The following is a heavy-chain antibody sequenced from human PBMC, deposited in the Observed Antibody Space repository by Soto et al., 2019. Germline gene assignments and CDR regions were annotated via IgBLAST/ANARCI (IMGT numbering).Heavy chain of an antibody. J-gene: IGHJ5*02. V-gene: IGHV3-23*01. CDR2: ISGSGGST. Sequence: GGSLRLSCAASGFTFSSYAMSWVRQSPGKGLEWVSAISGSGGSTYYADSVKGRFTISRDNSKNTLYLQMNSLRAEDTAVYYCAKDPLDSSSWYGGSWFDPWGQGTLVTVSS. D-gene: IGHD6-13*01. CDR3: AKDPLDSSSWYGGSWFDP. CDR1: GFTFSSYA.